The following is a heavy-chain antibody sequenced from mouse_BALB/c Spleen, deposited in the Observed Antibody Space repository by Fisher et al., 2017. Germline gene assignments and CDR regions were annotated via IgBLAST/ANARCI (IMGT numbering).Heavy chain of an antibody. V-gene: IGHV1S34*01. CDR3: AREGLTDMNYDY. Sequence: KFKGKATFTVDTSSSTAYMQFNSLTSEDSAVYYCAREGLTDMNYDYWGQGTTLTVSS. J-gene: IGHJ2*01. D-gene: IGHD2-1*01.